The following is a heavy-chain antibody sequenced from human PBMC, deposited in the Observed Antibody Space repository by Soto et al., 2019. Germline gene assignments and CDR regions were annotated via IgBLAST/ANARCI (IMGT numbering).Heavy chain of an antibody. J-gene: IGHJ4*02. Sequence: GGSLRLSCAASGFTVSTNFMTWVRQAPGKGLDWVSLMYSGGSTSYADSVRGRFTISRDSSKNTLYLQMNNLRAEDTAVYYCARVPSYYHFDFWGQGALVTVS. V-gene: IGHV3-66*01. D-gene: IGHD1-26*01. CDR1: GFTVSTNF. CDR3: ARVPSYYHFDF. CDR2: MYSGGST.